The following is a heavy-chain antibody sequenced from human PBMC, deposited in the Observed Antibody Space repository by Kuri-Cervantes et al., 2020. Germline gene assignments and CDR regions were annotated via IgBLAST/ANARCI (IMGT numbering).Heavy chain of an antibody. CDR3: AHRSGQYSAHFDY. J-gene: IGHJ4*02. V-gene: IGHV2-70*12. CDR2: IDWDDK. Sequence: SGPTLVKPTQTLTLTCSFSGFSLTTSGMCVSWVRQPPGKALEWLALIDWDDKYYNTFLKTRLTISKDTSKNQVVFTMTNMDPVDTATYFCAHRSGQYSAHFDYWGQGTLVTISS. D-gene: IGHD5-12*01. CDR1: GFSLTTSGMC.